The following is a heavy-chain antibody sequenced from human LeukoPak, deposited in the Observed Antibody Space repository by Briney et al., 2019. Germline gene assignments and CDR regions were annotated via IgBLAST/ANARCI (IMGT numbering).Heavy chain of an antibody. D-gene: IGHD3-22*01. J-gene: IGHJ3*02. CDR2: INHSGST. CDR1: GGSFSGYY. V-gene: IGHV4-34*01. Sequence: SETLSLTCAVYGGSFSGYYWSWIRQPPGKGLEWIVEINHSGSTNYNPSLKSRVTISVDTSKNQFSLKLSSVTAADTAVYYCARMGRYYDSSGYSNEDLGAFDIWGQGTMVTVSS. CDR3: ARMGRYYDSSGYSNEDLGAFDI.